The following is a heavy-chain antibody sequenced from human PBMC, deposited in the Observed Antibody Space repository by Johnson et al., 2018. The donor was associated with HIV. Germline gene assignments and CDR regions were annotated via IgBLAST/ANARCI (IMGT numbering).Heavy chain of an antibody. CDR1: GFTFSTYA. D-gene: IGHD4-23*01. CDR3: AKDRRSFYGGKAADVFDI. J-gene: IGHJ3*02. V-gene: IGHV3-48*03. Sequence: EVQLVESGGGLVQPGGSLRLSCAAFGFTFSTYAMYWVRQAPGKGLEYVSGISSSGSTIYYADSVKGRFTISRDNAKNSLYLQMNSLRGEDSAVYYCAKDRRSFYGGKAADVFDIWGQGTMVTVSS. CDR2: ISSSGSTI.